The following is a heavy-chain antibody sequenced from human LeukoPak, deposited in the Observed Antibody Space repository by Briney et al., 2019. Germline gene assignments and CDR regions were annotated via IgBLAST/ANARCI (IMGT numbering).Heavy chain of an antibody. J-gene: IGHJ4*02. CDR3: ARGRRSGYYDY. Sequence: GGSLRLSCAASGFTVSSNYMSWVRQAPGKGLEWVSVIYTGGSTCYADSVKGRFTISRDNSKNTLYLQMNSLRTEDTAIYYCARGRRSGYYDYWGQGTLVTVSS. CDR1: GFTVSSNY. D-gene: IGHD3-3*01. V-gene: IGHV3-66*01. CDR2: IYTGGST.